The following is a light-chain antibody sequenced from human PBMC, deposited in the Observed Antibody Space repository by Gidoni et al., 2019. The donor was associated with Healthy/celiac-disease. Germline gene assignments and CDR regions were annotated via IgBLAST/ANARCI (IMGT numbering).Light chain of an antibody. CDR1: SPNIGAGYD. CDR3: QSYDSSLSALYV. CDR2: GNS. Sequence: QSVLTPPPSVSGAPGQRVTISCTGSSPNIGAGYDVHWYQQLPGTAPKPLIYGNSNRPSGVPDRFSGAKSGTSAALAITGLQAEDEADYYCQSYDSSLSALYVFGTGTKVTVL. J-gene: IGLJ1*01. V-gene: IGLV1-40*01.